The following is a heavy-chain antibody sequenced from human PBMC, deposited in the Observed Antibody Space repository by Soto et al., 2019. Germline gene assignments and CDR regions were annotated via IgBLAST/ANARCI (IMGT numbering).Heavy chain of an antibody. CDR3: ARDHPGVHGVFDY. Sequence: QVQLVESGGGVVQPGRSLRLSCAASGFTFSSYAMHWVRQAPGKGLEWVAVISYDGSNKYYADSVKGRFTISRDNSKNTLYLQMNSLRAEDTAVYYCARDHPGVHGVFDYWGQGTLVTVSS. V-gene: IGHV3-30-3*01. CDR1: GFTFSSYA. CDR2: ISYDGSNK. D-gene: IGHD2-8*01. J-gene: IGHJ4*02.